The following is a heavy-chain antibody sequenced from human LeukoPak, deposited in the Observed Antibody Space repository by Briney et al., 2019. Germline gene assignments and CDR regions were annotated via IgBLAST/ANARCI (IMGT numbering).Heavy chain of an antibody. CDR3: AKGGSGYFLDL. V-gene: IGHV3-33*06. D-gene: IGHD3-22*01. CDR2: IWYDGSNK. CDR1: GFTFSSYG. J-gene: IGHJ5*02. Sequence: GGSLRLSCAASGFTFSSYGMHWVRQAPGKGLEWVAVIWYDGSNKYYADSVKGRFTISRDNSKNTLYLQMNSLRGDDTALYYCAKGGSGYFLDLWGQGTLVTVSS.